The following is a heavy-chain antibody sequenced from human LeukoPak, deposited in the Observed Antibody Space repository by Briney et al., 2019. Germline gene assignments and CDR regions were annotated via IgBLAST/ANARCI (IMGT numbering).Heavy chain of an antibody. CDR1: GFTVSSNY. J-gene: IGHJ3*02. Sequence: PGGSLRLSCAASGFTVSSNYMSWVRQAPGKGLEWVSVIYSGGSTYYADSVKGRFTISRDNSKNTLYLQMNSLRAEDTAVYYCARPASTRADAFDIWGQGTMVTASS. V-gene: IGHV3-53*01. D-gene: IGHD6-13*01. CDR2: IYSGGST. CDR3: ARPASTRADAFDI.